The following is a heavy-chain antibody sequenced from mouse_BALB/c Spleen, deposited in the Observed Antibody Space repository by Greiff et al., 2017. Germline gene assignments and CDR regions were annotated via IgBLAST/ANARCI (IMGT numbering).Heavy chain of an antibody. Sequence: VQLQQSGPELVKPGASVKMSCKASGYTFTSYVMHWVKQKPGQGLEWIGYINPYNDGTKYNEKFKGKATLTSDKSSSTAYMELSSLTSEDSAVYYCARQGGTTVVATDYYAMDYWGQGTSVTVSS. CDR1: GYTFTSYV. CDR2: INPYNDGT. V-gene: IGHV1-14*01. J-gene: IGHJ4*01. CDR3: ARQGGTTVVATDYYAMDY. D-gene: IGHD1-1*01.